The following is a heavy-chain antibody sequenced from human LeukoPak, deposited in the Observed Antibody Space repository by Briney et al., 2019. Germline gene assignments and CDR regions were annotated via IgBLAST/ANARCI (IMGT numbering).Heavy chain of an antibody. J-gene: IGHJ4*02. CDR1: GFTFSSYA. CDR2: ISSSGGST. D-gene: IGHD3-16*01. Sequence: QSGGSLRLSCAASGFTFSSYAMTWVRQAPGKGLEWVSSISSSGGSTYYADSVRGRFTISRDNSKNTLYLQMNSLRAEDTAVYYCAKDIHDPRGYWGQGTLVTVSS. V-gene: IGHV3-23*01. CDR3: AKDIHDPRGY.